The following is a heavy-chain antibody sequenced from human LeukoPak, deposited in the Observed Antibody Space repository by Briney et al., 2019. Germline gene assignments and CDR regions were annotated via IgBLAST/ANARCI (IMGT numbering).Heavy chain of an antibody. D-gene: IGHD6-19*01. CDR3: AKGGPRSGWYIFDH. CDR2: ISDSGGST. CDR1: GLTFNNYA. Sequence: GGSLRLSCAASGLTFNNYAMTWVRQAPGKGLEWVSGISDSGGSTYYADSVKGRFTISRDKSKNTLYLQMNSLRAEDTAVYYCAKGGPRSGWYIFDHWGQGTLVTVSS. V-gene: IGHV3-23*01. J-gene: IGHJ4*02.